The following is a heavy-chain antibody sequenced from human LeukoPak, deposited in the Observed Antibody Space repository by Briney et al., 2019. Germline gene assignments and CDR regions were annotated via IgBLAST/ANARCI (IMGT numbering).Heavy chain of an antibody. Sequence: GASVKVSCKAFGYTFTSRGISWVRQAPGQGLEWMGWINPNSGGTNYAQKFQGRVTMTRDTSISTAYMELSRLRSDDTAVYYCPSSSRGTADYWGQGTLVTVSS. V-gene: IGHV1-2*02. CDR1: GYTFTSRG. J-gene: IGHJ4*02. CDR3: PSSSRGTADY. CDR2: INPNSGGT. D-gene: IGHD3-16*01.